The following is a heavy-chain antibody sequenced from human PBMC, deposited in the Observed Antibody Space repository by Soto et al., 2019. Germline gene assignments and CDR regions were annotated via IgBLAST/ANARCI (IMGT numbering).Heavy chain of an antibody. J-gene: IGHJ6*02. CDR2: IYYSGST. V-gene: IGHV4-39*01. CDR3: ARHFLPSGSYSIPHSLAYGMDV. CDR1: GGSISSSSYY. D-gene: IGHD1-26*01. Sequence: QLQLQESGPGLVKPSETLSLTCTVSGGSISSSSYYWGWIRQPPGKGLEWIGSIYYSGSTYYNPSLKSRVTISVDTSKNQFSLKLSSVTAADTAVYYCARHFLPSGSYSIPHSLAYGMDVWGQGTTVTVSS.